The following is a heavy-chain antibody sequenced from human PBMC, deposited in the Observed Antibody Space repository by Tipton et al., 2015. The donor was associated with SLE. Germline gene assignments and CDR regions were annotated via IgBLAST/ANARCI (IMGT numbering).Heavy chain of an antibody. V-gene: IGHV4-38-2*01. D-gene: IGHD6-19*01. Sequence: TLSLTCAVSGYSISSGYYWSWIRQPPGKGLEWIGYIYYSGSTNYNPSLKSRVTISVDTSKNQFSLKLSSVTAADTAVYYCASCIAVAGFYFDYWGQGTLVTVSS. J-gene: IGHJ4*02. CDR1: GYSISSGYY. CDR3: ASCIAVAGFYFDY. CDR2: IYYSGST.